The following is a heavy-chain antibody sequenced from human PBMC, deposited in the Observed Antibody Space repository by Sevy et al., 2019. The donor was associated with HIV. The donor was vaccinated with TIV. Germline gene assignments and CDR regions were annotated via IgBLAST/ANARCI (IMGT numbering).Heavy chain of an antibody. V-gene: IGHV1-8*01. D-gene: IGHD6-19*01. CDR3: ARQNYQWQLDY. Sequence: ASVKVSCKASGYTFSSYDIIWVRRATGQGLECLGWVSSRNGKTFYAQKFQGRVTMTRDTSASTAYRELSALGSGDTAVYFCARQNYQWQLDYRGQGTLVTVSS. CDR2: VSSRNGKT. J-gene: IGHJ4*02. CDR1: GYTFSSYD.